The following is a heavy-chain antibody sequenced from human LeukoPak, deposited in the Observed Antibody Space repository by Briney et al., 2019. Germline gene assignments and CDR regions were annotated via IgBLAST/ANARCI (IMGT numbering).Heavy chain of an antibody. J-gene: IGHJ4*02. CDR1: GYSFSSYW. CDR3: AICNYDTSAYYSPFDY. V-gene: IGHV5-51*01. Sequence: GESLKISCKGSGYSFSSYWIGWVRQMPGKGLEWMGIIYPGDSGTRYSPSFQGQATISADKSITTAYLQWSSLKASDTAMYYCAICNYDTSAYYSPFDYWGQGTLVTVSS. D-gene: IGHD3-22*01. CDR2: IYPGDSGT.